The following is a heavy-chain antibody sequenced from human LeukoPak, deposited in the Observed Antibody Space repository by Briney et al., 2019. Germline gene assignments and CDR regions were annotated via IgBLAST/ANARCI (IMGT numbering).Heavy chain of an antibody. CDR2: ISSSSSYI. J-gene: IGHJ6*03. D-gene: IGHD3-22*01. V-gene: IGHV3-21*01. CDR3: ARDWPEGYYDSSGYYPNYYYYMDV. Sequence: GGSLRLSCAGSGFTFSSYSMNWVRQAPGKGLEWVSSISSSSSYIYYADSVKGRFTISRDNAKNSLYLQMNSLRAEDTAVYYCARDWPEGYYDSSGYYPNYYYYMDVWGKGTTVTVSS. CDR1: GFTFSSYS.